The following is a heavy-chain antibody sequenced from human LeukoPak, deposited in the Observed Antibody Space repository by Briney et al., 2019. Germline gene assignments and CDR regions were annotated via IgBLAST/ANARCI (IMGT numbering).Heavy chain of an antibody. CDR1: GFTFSNNG. Sequence: AGGSLRLSCAASGFTFSNNGINWVRQAPGKGLEWVGRIRSKSDGGTTDYAAPVKGKFTISRDDSKNTLYLQMNSLKTEDTAVYYCTTGFIHLWGRGTLVTVSS. D-gene: IGHD3-16*02. CDR3: TTGFIHL. CDR2: IRSKSDGGTT. J-gene: IGHJ2*01. V-gene: IGHV3-15*01.